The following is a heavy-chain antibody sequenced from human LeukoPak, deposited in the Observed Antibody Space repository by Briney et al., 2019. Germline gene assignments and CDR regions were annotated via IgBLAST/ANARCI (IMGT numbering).Heavy chain of an antibody. CDR3: AKDLSENYYDSSGYYY. Sequence: GGSLRLSCAASGFTFSSYWMSWVRQAPGKGLEWVSAISGSGGSTYYADSVKGRFTISRDNSKNTLYLQMNSLRAEDTAVYYCAKDLSENYYDSSGYYYWGQGTLVTVSS. V-gene: IGHV3-23*01. D-gene: IGHD3-22*01. CDR1: GFTFSSYW. CDR2: ISGSGGST. J-gene: IGHJ4*02.